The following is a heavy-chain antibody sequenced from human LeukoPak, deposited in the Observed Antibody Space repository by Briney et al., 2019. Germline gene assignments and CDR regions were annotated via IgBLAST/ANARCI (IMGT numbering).Heavy chain of an antibody. J-gene: IGHJ3*02. CDR2: ISGSGGST. D-gene: IGHD2-15*01. Sequence: GGSLRLSCAASGFTFTTYGMNWVRQAPGKGLEWVSAISGSGGSTYYADSVKGRFTISRDNSKNTLYLQMNSLRAEDTAVYYCAKPVVAATFPVLGRPTSAFDIWGQGTMVTVSS. CDR1: GFTFTTYG. V-gene: IGHV3-23*01. CDR3: AKPVVAATFPVLGRPTSAFDI.